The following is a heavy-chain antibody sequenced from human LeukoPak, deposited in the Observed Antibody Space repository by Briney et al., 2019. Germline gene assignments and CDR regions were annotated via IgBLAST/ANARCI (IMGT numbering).Heavy chain of an antibody. D-gene: IGHD6-19*01. CDR1: GYTFTGYY. CDR3: ARGGSSGWIYYFDY. J-gene: IGHJ4*02. CDR2: INPNSGGT. Sequence: ASVTVSCKASGYTFTGYYMHWVRQAPGQGLEWMGWINPNSGGTNYAQKFQGRVTMTRDTSISTAYMELSRLRSDDTAVYYCARGGSSGWIYYFDYWGQGTLVTVSS. V-gene: IGHV1-2*02.